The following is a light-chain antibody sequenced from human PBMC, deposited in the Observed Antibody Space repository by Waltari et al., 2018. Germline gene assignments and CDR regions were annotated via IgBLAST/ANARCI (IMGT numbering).Light chain of an antibody. CDR3: AAWDDSLNGYWV. CDR1: SSNIGSTT. V-gene: IGLV1-44*01. CDR2: NKN. Sequence: SVLTQPPSASGTPGQRVPISCSGRSSNIGSTTVHWYQQLPGTAPKLLIYNKNQRPSGVLDRFSGSKSGTSASLAISGLQSEDEADYYCAAWDDSLNGYWVFGGGTKLTVL. J-gene: IGLJ3*02.